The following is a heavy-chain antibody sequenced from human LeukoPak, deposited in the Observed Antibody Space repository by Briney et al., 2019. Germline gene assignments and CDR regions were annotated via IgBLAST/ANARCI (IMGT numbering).Heavy chain of an antibody. V-gene: IGHV1-2*04. D-gene: IGHD3-3*01. CDR1: GGTFSSYA. CDR3: ARASLLERSPDY. CDR2: INPNSGGT. Sequence: ASVKVSCKASGGTFSSYAISWVRQAPGQGLEWMGWINPNSGGTNYAQKFQGWVTMTRDTSISTAYMELSRLRSDDTAVYYCARASLLERSPDYWGQGTLVTVSS. J-gene: IGHJ4*02.